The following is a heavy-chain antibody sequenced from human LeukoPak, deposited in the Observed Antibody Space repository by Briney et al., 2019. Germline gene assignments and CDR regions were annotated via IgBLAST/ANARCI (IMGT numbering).Heavy chain of an antibody. D-gene: IGHD4-17*01. V-gene: IGHV4-38-2*02. CDR2: ISYSGTT. CDR1: DFSISSGYY. J-gene: IGHJ4*02. Sequence: SETLSLTCKVSDFSISSGYYWGWIRQPPGKGLEWIGRISYSGTTYYNPSLKGRVTISVHTSKNQFSLELTSVTAADTAVYYCAREGGATVTDYYFDYWGQGTRVTVSS. CDR3: AREGGATVTDYYFDY.